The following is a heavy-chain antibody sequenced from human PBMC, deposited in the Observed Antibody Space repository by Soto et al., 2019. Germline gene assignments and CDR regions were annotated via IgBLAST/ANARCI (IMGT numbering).Heavy chain of an antibody. V-gene: IGHV4-59*01. CDR3: ARGSPPRAAIPDY. J-gene: IGHJ4*02. D-gene: IGHD6-13*01. CDR1: GGSTINYY. CDR2: IYSSGNT. Sequence: PSETLSLTXTVSGGSTINYYWIWIRQSPGRGLEWIGNIYSSGNTKYNPSLGSRVTISIDTSKNQLSLKLNSVTAADTAVYYCARGSPPRAAIPDYWGQGTLVTVSS.